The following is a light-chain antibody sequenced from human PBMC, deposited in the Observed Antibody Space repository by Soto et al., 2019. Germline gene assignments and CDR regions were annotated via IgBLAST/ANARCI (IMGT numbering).Light chain of an antibody. Sequence: AIQMTQSPSSLSSSLRDRITITCRASQSISNHLNWYQQKPGKAPKLLVYDASTLETGVPSRFSVSGSGAEFTLTITGMKPEDIATDACQHYDSFWSFGQGTKVDIK. V-gene: IGKV1-13*02. J-gene: IGKJ1*01. CDR1: QSISNH. CDR2: DAS. CDR3: QHYDSFWS.